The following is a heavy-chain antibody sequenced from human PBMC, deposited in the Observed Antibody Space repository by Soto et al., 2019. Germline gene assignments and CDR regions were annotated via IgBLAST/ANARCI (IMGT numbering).Heavy chain of an antibody. CDR2: IHADNGVI. J-gene: IGHJ5*02. D-gene: IGHD3-3*01. V-gene: IGHV3-48*01. CDR1: GFTFSTYN. Sequence: EVQLVESGGGLVEPGGSLRLSCVGSGFTFSTYNMNWVRQAPGKGLEWLSYIHADNGVIYYADSVRDRITVSRDNAKNSLYLLINTLRVDDTAIYFCARGYYASWLHLWGQGTQVTVS. CDR3: ARGYYASWLHL.